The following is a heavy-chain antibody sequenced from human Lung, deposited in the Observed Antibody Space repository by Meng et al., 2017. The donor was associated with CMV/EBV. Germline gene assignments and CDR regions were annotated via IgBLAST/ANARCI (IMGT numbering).Heavy chain of an antibody. J-gene: IGHJ6*02. V-gene: IGHV4-59*01. D-gene: IGHD5-12*01. CDR1: GDSISTYY. CDR2: ISDSGST. Sequence: SETLSLTXTVSGDSISTYYWNWLRQSPGKGLEWIGYISDSGSTNYNPSLKSRVAFSLDTSKNQFSLKLSSVTAADTAVYYCARFDIDVEGYYGMDVWGQGTTVTCSS. CDR3: ARFDIDVEGYYGMDV.